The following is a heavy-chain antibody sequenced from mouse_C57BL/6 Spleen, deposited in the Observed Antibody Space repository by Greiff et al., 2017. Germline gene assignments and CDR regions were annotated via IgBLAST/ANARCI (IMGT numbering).Heavy chain of an antibody. V-gene: IGHV5-9*01. CDR1: GFTFSSYT. J-gene: IGHJ1*03. D-gene: IGHD1-1*01. Sequence: EVQGVESGGGLVKPGGSLKLSCAASGFTFSSYTMSWVRQTPEKRLEWVATISGGGGNTYYPDSVKGLFTISRDNAKNALYLQMSSLRSEDTALYYCARRDGSSYGYFDVWGTGTTVTVSS. CDR2: ISGGGGNT. CDR3: ARRDGSSYGYFDV.